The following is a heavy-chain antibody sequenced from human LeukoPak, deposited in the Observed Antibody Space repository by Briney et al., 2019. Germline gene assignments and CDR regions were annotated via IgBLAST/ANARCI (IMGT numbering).Heavy chain of an antibody. D-gene: IGHD1-14*01. CDR1: GGSFSGCY. J-gene: IGHJ5*02. Sequence: SETLSLTCAVYGGSFSGCYWSWIRQPPGKGLEWIGEINHSGSTNYNPSLKSRVTISVDTSKNQFSLKLSSVTAADTAVYYCARAARGTRRGWFDPWGQGTLVTVSS. CDR2: INHSGST. CDR3: ARAARGTRRGWFDP. V-gene: IGHV4-34*01.